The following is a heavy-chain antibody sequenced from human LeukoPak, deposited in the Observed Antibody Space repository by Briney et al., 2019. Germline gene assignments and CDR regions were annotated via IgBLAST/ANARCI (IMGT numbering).Heavy chain of an antibody. D-gene: IGHD3-22*01. CDR2: MNPNSGNT. CDR1: GYTFTSYD. V-gene: IGHV1-8*01. Sequence: ASVKVSCKASGYTFTSYDINWVRQATGQGLEWMGWMNPNSGNTGYAQKFQGRVTITRDASASTAYMELSSLRSEDMAVYYCAREREYYYDSSYTWYFDLWGRGTLVTVSS. CDR3: AREREYYYDSSYTWYFDL. J-gene: IGHJ2*01.